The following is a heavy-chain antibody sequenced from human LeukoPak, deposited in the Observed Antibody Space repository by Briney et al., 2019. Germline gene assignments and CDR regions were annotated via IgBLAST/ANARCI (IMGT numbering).Heavy chain of an antibody. CDR1: GYNLTNYW. Sequence: GESLKISCKGSGYNLTNYWIGWVRQMPGKGLEWMGIIYPGDSDTKYSPSFQGQVTISADKSISTAYLQWSSLKASDTAMYYCARLHNYGDYFRYWGQGTLVTVSS. J-gene: IGHJ4*02. CDR3: ARLHNYGDYFRY. D-gene: IGHD4-17*01. CDR2: IYPGDSDT. V-gene: IGHV5-51*01.